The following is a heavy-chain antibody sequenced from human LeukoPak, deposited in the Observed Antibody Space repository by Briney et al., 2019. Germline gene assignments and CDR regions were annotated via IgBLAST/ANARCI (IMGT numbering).Heavy chain of an antibody. CDR3: TCPYGPLPSDYMDV. Sequence: PGGSLRLSCAASGFTFSGSGMHWVRQASGKGLEWVGRIRSKANSYATAYAASVKGRFTISRDESKNTAYLQMHSMQTEGPAVYYCTCPYGPLPSDYMDVWGKGTTVTVSS. CDR1: GFTFSGSG. D-gene: IGHD2-2*01. CDR2: IRSKANSYAT. J-gene: IGHJ6*03. V-gene: IGHV3-73*01.